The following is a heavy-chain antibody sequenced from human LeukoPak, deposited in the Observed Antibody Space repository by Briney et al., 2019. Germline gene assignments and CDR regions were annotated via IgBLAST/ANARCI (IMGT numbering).Heavy chain of an antibody. V-gene: IGHV3-30*04. CDR2: ISYGGIDK. J-gene: IGHJ3*02. D-gene: IGHD3-3*01. CDR1: GFNFSSYA. Sequence: GTSLRLSYAASGFNFSSYAMHWVRQAPGEGLEWVGLISYGGIDKSYADSVKGRFTISRDSSKRTLYLQMNSLRAEDTAMYYCARESWSDSVAFDIWGLGTMVIVSS. CDR3: ARESWSDSVAFDI.